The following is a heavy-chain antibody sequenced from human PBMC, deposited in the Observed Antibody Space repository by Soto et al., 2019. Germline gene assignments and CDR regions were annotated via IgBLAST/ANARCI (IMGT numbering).Heavy chain of an antibody. J-gene: IGHJ5*01. CDR3: ARVVRQEYLFSRNNCFAS. D-gene: IGHD3-3*01. CDR2: INHSGST. Sequence: QVQLQQWGAGLLKPSETLSLTCAVYGGSFSGYFWSWIRQPPGKGLEWIGEINHSGSTNYNPSLTSRAALSIDTSKNQFSLKLSSVTAADTAVYYCARVVRQEYLFSRNNCFASWGQGTLVTVSS. CDR1: GGSFSGYF. V-gene: IGHV4-34*02.